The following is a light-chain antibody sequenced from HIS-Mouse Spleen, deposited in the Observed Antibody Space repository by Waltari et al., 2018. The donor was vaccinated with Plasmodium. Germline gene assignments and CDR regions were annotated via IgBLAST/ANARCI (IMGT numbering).Light chain of an antibody. Sequence: ELVLTPSPGTLSLSPGDRATLSCRASQSVSSSYLPWYQQKPGQAPRLLILAASSRATGIPHRFSGSGAGTDFTFTISRLEPEDFAVYDCQQYGSSPITFGQGTRLEIK. CDR2: AAS. CDR1: QSVSSSY. V-gene: IGKV3-20*01. CDR3: QQYGSSPIT. J-gene: IGKJ5*01.